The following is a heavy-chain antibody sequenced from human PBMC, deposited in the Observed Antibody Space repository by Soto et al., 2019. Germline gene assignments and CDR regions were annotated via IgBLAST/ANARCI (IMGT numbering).Heavy chain of an antibody. CDR1: GDSVSSNSAA. D-gene: IGHD3-10*01. CDR3: AREARGAVNEYYYYGMDV. J-gene: IGHJ6*02. CDR2: TYYRSKWYN. Sequence: SQTLSLTCAISGDSVSSNSAAWNWIRQSPSRGLEWLGRTYYRSKWYNDYAVYVKSRITINPDTYKNQFSLQLNSVTPEDTAVYYSAREARGAVNEYYYYGMDVWGQATTVTVSS. V-gene: IGHV6-1*01.